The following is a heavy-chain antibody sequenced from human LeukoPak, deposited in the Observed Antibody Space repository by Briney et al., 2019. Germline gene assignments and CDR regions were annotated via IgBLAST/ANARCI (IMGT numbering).Heavy chain of an antibody. CDR1: GFTFSSYA. D-gene: IGHD3-10*01. CDR3: AKNYESGRGVPYGMDV. V-gene: IGHV3-23*01. J-gene: IGHJ6*02. CDR2: IGSGSGGTT. Sequence: TGGSLRLSCAASGFTFSSYAMRWVRQAPGKGLEWVSAIGSGSGGTTIYADSVKGRFTISRDNSKNTLYLQMSSLRGEDTAVYYCAKNYESGRGVPYGMDVWGQGTTVTVSS.